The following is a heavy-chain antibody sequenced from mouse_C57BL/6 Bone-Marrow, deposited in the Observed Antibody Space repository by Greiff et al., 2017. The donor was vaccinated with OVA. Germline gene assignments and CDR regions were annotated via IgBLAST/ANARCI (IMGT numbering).Heavy chain of an antibody. CDR2: INPNNGGT. J-gene: IGHJ4*01. V-gene: IGHV1-26*01. D-gene: IGHD1-1*01. CDR3: AREVATPYYAMDY. Sequence: EVQLQQSGPELVKPGASVKISCKASGYTFTDYYMNWVKQSHGKSLEWIGDINPNNGGTSYNQKFKGKATLTVDKSSSTAYMQLSSLTSEDSAVYYCAREVATPYYAMDYWGQGTSVTVSS. CDR1: GYTFTDYY.